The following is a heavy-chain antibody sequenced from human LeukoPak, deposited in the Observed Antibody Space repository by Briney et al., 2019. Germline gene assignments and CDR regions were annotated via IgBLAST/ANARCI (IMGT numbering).Heavy chain of an antibody. Sequence: ASVKVSCKASGYTFTRYYMHWVRQAPGQGLEWMGIINPGGGSTNYAQKFQGRVIMTRDTSTSTIYMEMSSLRSEDTAVYYCARQRGGQYEDGFDMWGQGTMVTVSS. V-gene: IGHV1-46*01. J-gene: IGHJ3*02. D-gene: IGHD2-8*01. CDR3: ARQRGGQYEDGFDM. CDR1: GYTFTRYY. CDR2: INPGGGST.